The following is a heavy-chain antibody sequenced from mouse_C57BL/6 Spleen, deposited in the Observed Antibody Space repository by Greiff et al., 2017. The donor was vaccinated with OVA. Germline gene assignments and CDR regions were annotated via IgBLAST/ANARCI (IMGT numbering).Heavy chain of an antibody. Sequence: EVQVVESGGGLVKPGGSLKLSCAASGFTFSSYTMSWVRQTPEKRLEWVATISGGGGNTYYPDSVKGRFTISRDNAKNTLYLQMSSLRSEDTALYYCARHWGGNYPYFDYWGQGTTLTVSS. CDR3: ARHWGGNYPYFDY. CDR2: ISGGGGNT. D-gene: IGHD2-1*01. V-gene: IGHV5-9*01. CDR1: GFTFSSYT. J-gene: IGHJ2*01.